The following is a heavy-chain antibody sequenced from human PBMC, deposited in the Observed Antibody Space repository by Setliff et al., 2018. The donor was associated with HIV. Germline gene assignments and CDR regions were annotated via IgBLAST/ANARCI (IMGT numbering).Heavy chain of an antibody. D-gene: IGHD3-16*02. J-gene: IGHJ4*02. CDR2: FDPEDGER. V-gene: IGHV1-24*01. CDR3: ATDPGRRITFGGVIVSPDY. Sequence: ASVKVSCKVFGYTLAALSIHWVRQAPGKGLEWMGGFDPEDGERINADKFQGRVTMTADTSTDTAYMALSSLTSEDTAVYYCATDPGRRITFGGVIVSPDYWGQGTLVTVSS. CDR1: GYTLAALS.